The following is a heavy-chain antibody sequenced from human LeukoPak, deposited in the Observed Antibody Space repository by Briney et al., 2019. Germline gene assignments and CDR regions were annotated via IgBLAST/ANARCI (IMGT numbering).Heavy chain of an antibody. Sequence: GGSLRLSCAASGFTFSDYWMHWVRQAPGRGLEWVANIKQDGSERYYVDSVKGRFTITRDNAKNSLYLQMNSLRAEDTAVYYCARDLEVAYYFDYWGQGTLVTVSS. CDR1: GFTFSDYW. CDR3: ARDLEVAYYFDY. J-gene: IGHJ4*02. V-gene: IGHV3-7*01. D-gene: IGHD2-15*01. CDR2: IKQDGSER.